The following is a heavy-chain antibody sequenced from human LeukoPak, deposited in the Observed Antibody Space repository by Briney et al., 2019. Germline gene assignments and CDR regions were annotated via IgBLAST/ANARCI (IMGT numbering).Heavy chain of an antibody. CDR2: TSSDGSSR. J-gene: IGHJ4*02. Sequence: PGGSLRLSCAASGFSLSAYGMDWVRQAPGKGLEWVALTSSDGSSRYAESVKGRFTIPRDNSKNTVFLQMNTLSHEDTATYYCARDRQWLVRHFFDFWGQGTLVTVSS. CDR1: GFSLSAYG. V-gene: IGHV3-30*03. CDR3: ARDRQWLVRHFFDF. D-gene: IGHD6-19*01.